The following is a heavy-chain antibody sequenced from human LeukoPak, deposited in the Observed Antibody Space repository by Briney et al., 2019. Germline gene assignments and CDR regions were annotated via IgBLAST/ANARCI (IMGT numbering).Heavy chain of an antibody. V-gene: IGHV3-74*01. CDR3: ARWNYAFDI. CDR2: IKSDGST. D-gene: IGHD1-1*01. Sequence: GGSLRLSCAASGFTSSSYWMHWVRQDPGKGLVWVLGIKSDGSTTYAASVRGHFAISRDSAKNTLYLQMNSLRAEDTAVYYCARWNYAFDIWGHGTEVIVSS. CDR1: GFTSSSYW. J-gene: IGHJ3*02.